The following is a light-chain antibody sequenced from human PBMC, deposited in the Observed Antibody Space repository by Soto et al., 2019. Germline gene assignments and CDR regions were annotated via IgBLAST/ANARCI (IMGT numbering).Light chain of an antibody. V-gene: IGKV3-20*01. Sequence: IGLTQSPATLSLSPGERATLSCRASRGVTTTYLAWYQHKPCQAPRLLLYGASNRATGIPYRFSGSVSGKVFTLTIRRLAAEDCAVYFCQQYGGSPLFTGGPGTKVDFK. CDR1: RGVTTTY. CDR3: QQYGGSPLFT. J-gene: IGKJ3*01. CDR2: GAS.